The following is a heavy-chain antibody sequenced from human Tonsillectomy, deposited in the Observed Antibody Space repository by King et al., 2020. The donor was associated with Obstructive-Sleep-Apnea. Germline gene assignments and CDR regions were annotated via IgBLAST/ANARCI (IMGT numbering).Heavy chain of an antibody. CDR3: SRDHLPGDPPRFDY. J-gene: IGHJ4*02. CDR2: IRTTGYRGTT. D-gene: IGHD2-21*01. Sequence: VQLVESGGGLVQPGRSLRLSCTASGFTFGDYAMSWLRQAPGKGLEWVGFIRTTGYRGTTEYAASVKDRFIISRDDSKSIAYLQMNSLKTEDTAVYYCSRDHLPGDPPRFDYWGQGTLVTVSS. CDR1: GFTFGDYA. V-gene: IGHV3-49*03.